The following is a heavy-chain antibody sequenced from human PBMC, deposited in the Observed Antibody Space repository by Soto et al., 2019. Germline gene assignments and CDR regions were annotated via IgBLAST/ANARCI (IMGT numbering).Heavy chain of an antibody. Sequence: QVQLVESGGGVVQPGRSLRLSCAASGFTFSSYGMHWVRQAPGKGLEWVAVIWYDGSNKYYADSVKGRFTISRDNSKNTLYLQMNSLRAEDTAVYYCASFMVRGVNRGGYYYYGMDVWGQGTTVTVSS. V-gene: IGHV3-33*01. CDR3: ASFMVRGVNRGGYYYYGMDV. D-gene: IGHD3-10*01. CDR2: IWYDGSNK. CDR1: GFTFSSYG. J-gene: IGHJ6*02.